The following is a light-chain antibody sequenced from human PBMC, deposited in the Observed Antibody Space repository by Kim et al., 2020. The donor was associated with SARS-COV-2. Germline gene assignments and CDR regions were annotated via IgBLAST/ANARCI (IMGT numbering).Light chain of an antibody. Sequence: LSPWEKAPICCRARQRVSSYLAWYQQRPGQAPRLLIYDASNRATVIPARFSGSGSGTDFTLTISSLEPEDFAIYYCQQRSNWPLTIGGGTKVDIK. CDR3: QQRSNWPLT. CDR1: QRVSSY. CDR2: DAS. V-gene: IGKV3-11*01. J-gene: IGKJ4*01.